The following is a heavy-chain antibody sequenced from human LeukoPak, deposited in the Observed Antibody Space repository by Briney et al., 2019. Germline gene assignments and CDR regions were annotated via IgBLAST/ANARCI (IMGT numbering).Heavy chain of an antibody. CDR2: VYDSGST. V-gene: IGHV4-59*01. CDR3: ASASGGWEYFRH. J-gene: IGHJ1*01. D-gene: IGHD2-15*01. Sequence: SETLSLTCTVSGGSISTYYWSWIWQPPGKGLEWIGYVYDSGSTNYSPSLKSRATISVDTSKNQFSLNLSSVTAADTAVYYCASASGGWEYFRHWGQGTLVTVSS. CDR1: GGSISTYY.